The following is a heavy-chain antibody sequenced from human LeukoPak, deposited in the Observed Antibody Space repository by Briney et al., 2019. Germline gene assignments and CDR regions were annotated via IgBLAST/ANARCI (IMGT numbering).Heavy chain of an antibody. CDR2: ISGSGGST. Sequence: GGSLRLSCAASGFTFSSYAMSWVRQAPGKGLEWVSAISGSGGSTYYADSVKGRFTISRDNSKNTLYLQMNSLRAEDTAVYYCATAGYYDSSGNSRAYYFDYWGQGTLVTVSS. CDR3: ATAGYYDSSGNSRAYYFDY. V-gene: IGHV3-23*01. D-gene: IGHD3-22*01. J-gene: IGHJ4*02. CDR1: GFTFSSYA.